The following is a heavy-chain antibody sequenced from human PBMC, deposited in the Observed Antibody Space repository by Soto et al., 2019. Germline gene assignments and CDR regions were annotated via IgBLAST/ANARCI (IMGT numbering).Heavy chain of an antibody. CDR3: ARDYVSIEAGNSAVADAFDI. V-gene: IGHV1-69*01. Sequence: QVRLVQSGAEVKKPGSSVKVSCKASGDTLSSHAISWVRQAPGQGLEWMGAIISMVDTANIAQRFQGSVTITADAATGTVYMELSGLRSEDTAVYYCARDYVSIEAGNSAVADAFDIWGQGTMVTVSS. J-gene: IGHJ3*02. D-gene: IGHD6-25*01. CDR2: IISMVDTA. CDR1: GDTLSSHA.